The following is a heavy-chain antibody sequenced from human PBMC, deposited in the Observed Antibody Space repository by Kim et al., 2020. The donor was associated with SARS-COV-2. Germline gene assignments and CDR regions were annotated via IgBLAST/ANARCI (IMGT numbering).Heavy chain of an antibody. Sequence: GGSLRLSCAASGFTFSDYYMSWIRQAPGKGLEWVSYISSSGSTIYYADSVKGRFTISRDNAKNSLYLQMNSLRAEDTAVYYCAIFYYDSPHYYYYYGMDVWGQGTTVTVSS. CDR2: ISSSGSTI. CDR1: GFTFSDYY. J-gene: IGHJ6*02. D-gene: IGHD3-22*01. V-gene: IGHV3-11*01. CDR3: AIFYYDSPHYYYYYGMDV.